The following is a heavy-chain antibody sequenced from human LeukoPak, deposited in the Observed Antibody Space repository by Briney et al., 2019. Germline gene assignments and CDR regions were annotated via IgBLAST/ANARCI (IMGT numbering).Heavy chain of an antibody. CDR1: GYTFTSYY. CDR3: ARDTDDEGFDY. CDR2: INPSGGST. Sequence: ASVKVSCKASGYTFTSYYMHWVRQAPGQGLEWMGIINPSGGSTTYAQKFQGRVTMTRDKSTSTAYMELRSLRSDDTAMYYCARDTDDEGFDYWGQGTLVTVSS. J-gene: IGHJ4*02. V-gene: IGHV1-46*01. D-gene: IGHD1-1*01.